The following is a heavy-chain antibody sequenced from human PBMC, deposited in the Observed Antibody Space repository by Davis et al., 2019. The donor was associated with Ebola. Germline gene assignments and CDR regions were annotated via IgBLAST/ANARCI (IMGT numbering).Heavy chain of an antibody. Sequence: PSETLSLTCAVHGGSFSGYYWSWIRQSPGKGLEWIGEIRHTGTTNYNPSLNSRVTISLDTSKNQFSLTLSSVTAADTAVYYCARDQKGDGYAGFEYWGQGTLVTVSS. J-gene: IGHJ4*02. CDR2: IRHTGTT. CDR1: GGSFSGYY. D-gene: IGHD5-24*01. V-gene: IGHV4-34*01. CDR3: ARDQKGDGYAGFEY.